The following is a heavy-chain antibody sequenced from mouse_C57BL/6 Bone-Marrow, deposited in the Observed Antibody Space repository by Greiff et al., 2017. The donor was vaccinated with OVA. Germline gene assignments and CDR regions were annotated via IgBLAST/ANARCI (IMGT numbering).Heavy chain of an antibody. Sequence: LVESGPELVKPGASVKISCKASGYTFTDYYINWVKQRPGQGLEWIGWIYPGSGNTKYNEKFKGKATLTVDTSSSTAYMQLSSLTSEDSAVYFCARGGYGSKVPYYFDYWGQGTTLTVSS. CDR2: IYPGSGNT. D-gene: IGHD1-1*01. J-gene: IGHJ2*01. V-gene: IGHV1-84*01. CDR3: ARGGYGSKVPYYFDY. CDR1: GYTFTDYY.